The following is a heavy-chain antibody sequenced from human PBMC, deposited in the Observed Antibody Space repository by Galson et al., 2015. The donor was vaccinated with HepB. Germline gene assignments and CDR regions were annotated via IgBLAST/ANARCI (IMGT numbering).Heavy chain of an antibody. Sequence: SVKVSCKASGGTFNKFAINWVRQAPGQGLEWMGGIIPIFDTTDYAQKFQGRVTITADESTSTAYMELSSLRSEDTAVYYCASCDFRDAHKKFDYWGQGTLVTVSS. CDR2: IIPIFDTT. J-gene: IGHJ4*02. D-gene: IGHD3-3*01. CDR3: ASCDFRDAHKKFDY. CDR1: GGTFNKFA. V-gene: IGHV1-69*13.